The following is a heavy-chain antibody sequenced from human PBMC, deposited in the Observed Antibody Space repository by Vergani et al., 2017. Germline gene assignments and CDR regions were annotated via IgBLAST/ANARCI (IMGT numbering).Heavy chain of an antibody. V-gene: IGHV1-69*13. CDR2: IIPIFGTA. CDR3: ARESEWVCSSTSCLDYYYYYMDV. Sequence: QVQLVQSGAEVKKPGASVKVSCKASGYTFTSYGISWVRQAPGQGLEWMGGIIPIFGTANYAQKFQGRVTITADESTSTAYMELSSLRSEDTAVYYCARESEWVCSSTSCLDYYYYYMDVWGKGTTVTVSS. D-gene: IGHD2-2*01. CDR1: GYTFTSYG. J-gene: IGHJ6*03.